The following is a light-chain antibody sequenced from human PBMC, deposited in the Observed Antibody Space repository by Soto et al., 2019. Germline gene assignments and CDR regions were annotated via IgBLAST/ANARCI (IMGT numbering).Light chain of an antibody. J-gene: IGLJ1*01. Sequence: SPDLAQPPPVSRAPGQTAQNTSVVDSVGFRSVHWYQQKAGQAPVLVVFDDDDRPSGIPERFSGSNSGNTATLTISGVEAGDEADYYCQVWDSLTSHVFGTGTKVTVL. CDR2: DDD. CDR1: SVGFRS. V-gene: IGLV3-21*02. CDR3: QVWDSLTSHV.